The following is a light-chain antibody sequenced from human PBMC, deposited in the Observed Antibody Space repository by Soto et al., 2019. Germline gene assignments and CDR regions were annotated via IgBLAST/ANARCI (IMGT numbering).Light chain of an antibody. CDR1: SSDIGAYNY. CDR3: CSYAGSYSYV. CDR2: TVT. Sequence: QSALTQPRSVSGSPGQSVTISCTGTSSDIGAYNYVSWYQQHPGKAPKLMIYTVTNRPSGVPDRFSGSKSDNTASLTISGLQADDEADYYCCSYAGSYSYVFGTGTKLTVL. V-gene: IGLV2-11*01. J-gene: IGLJ1*01.